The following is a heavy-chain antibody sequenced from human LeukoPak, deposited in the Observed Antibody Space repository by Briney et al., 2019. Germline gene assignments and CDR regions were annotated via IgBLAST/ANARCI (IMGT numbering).Heavy chain of an antibody. CDR2: IYTGGST. CDR3: AREAWTRYYFDY. Sequence: GGSLRLSCAASGFTVSSNYMSWVRQAPGRGLEWVSVIYTGGSTYYADSVKGRFTISRDNSKNTLYLQMNSLRAEDTAVYYCAREAWTRYYFDYWGQGTLVTVSS. J-gene: IGHJ4*02. V-gene: IGHV3-53*05. D-gene: IGHD3/OR15-3a*01. CDR1: GFTVSSNY.